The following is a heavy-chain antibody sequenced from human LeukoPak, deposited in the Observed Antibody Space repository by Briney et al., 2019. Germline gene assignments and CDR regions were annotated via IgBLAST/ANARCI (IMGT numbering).Heavy chain of an antibody. CDR1: GFTFSSYA. CDR3: AREESYYDILTGGGRTYYFDY. J-gene: IGHJ4*02. V-gene: IGHV3-53*01. D-gene: IGHD3-9*01. CDR2: IYSGGST. Sequence: QPGGSLSLSCAASGFTFSSYAMSWVRQAPGKGLEWVSVIYSGGSTYYADSVKGRFTISRDNSKNTLYLQVNSLRAEHTVVYFCAREESYYDILTGGGRTYYFDYWGQGTLVTVSS.